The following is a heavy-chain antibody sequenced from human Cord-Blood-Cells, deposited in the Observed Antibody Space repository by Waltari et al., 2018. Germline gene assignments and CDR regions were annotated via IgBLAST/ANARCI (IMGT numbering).Heavy chain of an antibody. CDR1: GFTFSSYW. CDR2: IKQDGSEK. D-gene: IGHD5-18*01. Sequence: EGQLLESGGGWVQHGGCLRRSCVASGFTFSSYWMSWVGQAPGKGLEWVANIKQDGSEKYYVDSVKGRFTISRDNAKNSLYLQMNSLRAEDTAVYYCARAPRGYSYGIDYWGQGTLVTVSS. J-gene: IGHJ4*02. V-gene: IGHV3-7*01. CDR3: ARAPRGYSYGIDY.